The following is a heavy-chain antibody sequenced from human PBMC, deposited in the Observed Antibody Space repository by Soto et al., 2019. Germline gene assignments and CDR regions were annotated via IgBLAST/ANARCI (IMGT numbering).Heavy chain of an antibody. V-gene: IGHV1-46*01. D-gene: IGHD3-22*01. J-gene: IGHJ6*02. CDR2: INPSGGST. CDR1: GGTFSSYA. Sequence: ASVKVSCKASGGTFSSYAISWVRQAPGQGLEWMGIINPSGGSTSYAQKFQGRVTMTRDTSTSTVYMELSSLRSEDTAVYSCARDEGYYDSSGYYNYYYGMGGWGQGTTGTVSS. CDR3: ARDEGYYDSSGYYNYYYGMGG.